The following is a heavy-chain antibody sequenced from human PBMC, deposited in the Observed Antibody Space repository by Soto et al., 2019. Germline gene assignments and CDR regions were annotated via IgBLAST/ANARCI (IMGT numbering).Heavy chain of an antibody. V-gene: IGHV3-30-3*01. CDR2: ISYDGSNK. D-gene: IGHD3-3*01. J-gene: IGHJ6*02. CDR1: GFTFSSYA. Sequence: GGSLRLSCAASGFTFSSYAMHWVRQAPGKGLEWVAVISYDGSNKYYADSVKGRFTISRDNSKNTLYLQMNSLRAEDTAVYYCARGPDGGSSFGAVIIYYYYYGMDVWGQGTTVTVSS. CDR3: ARGPDGGSSFGAVIIYYYYYGMDV.